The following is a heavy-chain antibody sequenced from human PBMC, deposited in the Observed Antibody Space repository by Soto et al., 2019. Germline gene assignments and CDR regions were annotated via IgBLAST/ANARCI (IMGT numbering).Heavy chain of an antibody. J-gene: IGHJ4*02. V-gene: IGHV4-34*01. D-gene: IGHD3-10*01. CDR1: GGSFSGYY. CDR2: INHSGST. CDR3: ARHARITMVRGLIAPGPFDY. Sequence: PSETLSLTCAAYGGSFSGYYWSWIRQPPGKGLEWIGEINHSGSTNYNPSLKSRVTISVDTSKNQFSLKLSSVTAADTAVYYCARHARITMVRGLIAPGPFDYWGQGTLVTVSS.